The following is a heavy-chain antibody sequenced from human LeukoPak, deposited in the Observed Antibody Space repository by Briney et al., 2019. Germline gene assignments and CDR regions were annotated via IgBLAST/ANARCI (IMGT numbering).Heavy chain of an antibody. D-gene: IGHD2-2*02. J-gene: IGHJ6*03. CDR1: GGSISSSNYY. V-gene: IGHV4-39*01. CDR3: ARHCSSTSCYNYYYMDV. Sequence: SETLSLTCTVSGGSISSSNYYWGWIRQPPGKGLEWIGSIYYSGSTYYNPSLKSRVTISVDTSKNQFSLKLSSVTAADTAVYYCARHCSSTSCYNYYYMDVWGKGTTVTVSS. CDR2: IYYSGST.